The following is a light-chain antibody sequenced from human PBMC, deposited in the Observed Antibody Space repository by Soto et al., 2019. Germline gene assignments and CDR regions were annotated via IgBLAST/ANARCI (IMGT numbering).Light chain of an antibody. V-gene: IGLV7-46*01. CDR3: LLVHSGVPV. CDR2: DTS. Sequence: QTVVTQEPSLTVSPGGTVTLPCGSSTGAVTSGHYPYWFQQKPGQAPRTLVYDTSNKHSWTPARFSGSLLGGKAALTLSGAQPEDEAEYYCLLVHSGVPVFGGGTQLTVL. J-gene: IGLJ3*02. CDR1: TGAVTSGHY.